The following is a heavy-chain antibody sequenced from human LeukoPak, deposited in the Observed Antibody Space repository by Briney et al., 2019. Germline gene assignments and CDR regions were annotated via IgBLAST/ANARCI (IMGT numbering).Heavy chain of an antibody. CDR1: GYTFTSYD. Sequence: ASVKVSCKASGYTFTSYDINWVRQATGQGLEWMGWMNPNSGNTGYAQKFQGRVTITRNTSISTAYMELSSLRSEDTAVYYCAGSPLGYCSGGSCYKSPGHWFDPWGQGTLVTVSS. J-gene: IGHJ5*02. V-gene: IGHV1-8*03. CDR2: MNPNSGNT. CDR3: AGSPLGYCSGGSCYKSPGHWFDP. D-gene: IGHD2-15*01.